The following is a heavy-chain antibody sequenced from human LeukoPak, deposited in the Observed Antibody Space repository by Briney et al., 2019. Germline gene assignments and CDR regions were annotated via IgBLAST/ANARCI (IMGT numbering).Heavy chain of an antibody. Sequence: SVKVSCKVSGGTFSNYAISWVRQAPGQGLERMGGIIPIFGTAIYAQKFQGRVTITADESTTTAYMDLSSLRSEDTAVYYCARGLDFYGSGSYYNVHARFDYWGQGTLVTVSS. CDR1: GGTFSNYA. CDR3: ARGLDFYGSGSYYNVHARFDY. CDR2: IIPIFGTA. D-gene: IGHD3-10*01. V-gene: IGHV1-69*01. J-gene: IGHJ4*02.